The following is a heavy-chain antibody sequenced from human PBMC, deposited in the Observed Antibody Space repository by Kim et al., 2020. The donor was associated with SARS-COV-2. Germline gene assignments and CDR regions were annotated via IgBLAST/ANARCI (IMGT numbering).Heavy chain of an antibody. Sequence: GRSDYNPSLKSRVTISADRAKSQFSLNLTSVTAADTAIYYCAGGFSSRPDYWGQGILVTVSS. CDR2: GRS. D-gene: IGHD6-13*01. V-gene: IGHV4-30-2*01. CDR3: AGGFSSRPDY. J-gene: IGHJ4*02.